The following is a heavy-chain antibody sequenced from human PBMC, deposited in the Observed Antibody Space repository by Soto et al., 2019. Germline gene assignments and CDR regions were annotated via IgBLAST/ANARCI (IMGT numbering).Heavy chain of an antibody. CDR2: IWNDGSNK. D-gene: IGHD3-10*01. CDR1: GFTFSSYG. Sequence: QVQLVESGGGVVQPGRSLRLSCAASGFTFSSYGMHWVRQAPGKGLEWVAVIWNDGSNKYYADSVKGRFTISRDNSKNTLYLQMNSLRAEDTAVYYCARDTPRGRGDYYYGMDVWGQGTTVTVSS. J-gene: IGHJ6*02. CDR3: ARDTPRGRGDYYYGMDV. V-gene: IGHV3-33*01.